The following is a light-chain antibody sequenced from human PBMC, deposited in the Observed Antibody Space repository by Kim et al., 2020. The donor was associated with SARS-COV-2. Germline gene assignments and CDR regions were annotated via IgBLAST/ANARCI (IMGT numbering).Light chain of an antibody. CDR1: SSNIGSNF. CDR3: AAWDDSLSGLV. J-gene: IGLJ3*02. CDR2: RNT. Sequence: QSVLTQPPSASGTPGQRVTISCSGSSSNIGSNFVYWYQQLPGTAPKLVIYRNTQRPSGVPDRFSGSKSGTSASLAISGLRSEDEGDYYCAAWDDSLSGLVFGGGTQLTVL. V-gene: IGLV1-47*01.